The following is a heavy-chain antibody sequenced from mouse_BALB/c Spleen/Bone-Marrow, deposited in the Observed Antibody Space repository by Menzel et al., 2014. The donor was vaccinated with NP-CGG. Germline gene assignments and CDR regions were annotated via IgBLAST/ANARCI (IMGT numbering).Heavy chain of an antibody. J-gene: IGHJ2*01. V-gene: IGHV1-69*01. CDR3: ARTGYDYYFDY. CDR1: GYTFTDYW. Sequence: QVQLQQSGAELVMPGASVKMSCKASGYTFTDYWMHRVKQRPGQGLEWIGAIDTSDSYTSYNQKFKGKATLTVDESSSTAYMQLSSLTSEDSAVYYCARTGYDYYFDYWGQGTTLTVSS. CDR2: IDTSDSYT. D-gene: IGHD2-4*01.